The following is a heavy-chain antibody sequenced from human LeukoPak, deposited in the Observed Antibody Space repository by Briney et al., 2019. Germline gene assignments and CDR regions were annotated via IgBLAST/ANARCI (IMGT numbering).Heavy chain of an antibody. Sequence: GRSLRLSCAATGFTFKDYGMHWVRQPPGKGLEWVSSINWNGGGTDYADSVKGRFTISRDNAKNSLYLQLSSLRPEDTALYYCAKHMRATNTYSFFGLDVWARGPRSPSP. D-gene: IGHD1-26*01. CDR2: INWNGGGT. CDR3: AKHMRATNTYSFFGLDV. J-gene: IGHJ6*02. V-gene: IGHV3-9*01. CDR1: GFTFKDYG.